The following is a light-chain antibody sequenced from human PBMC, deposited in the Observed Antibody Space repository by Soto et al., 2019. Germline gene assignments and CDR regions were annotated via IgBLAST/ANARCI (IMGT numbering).Light chain of an antibody. CDR1: QSISSW. CDR3: QQYNDYPYT. V-gene: IGKV1-5*03. Sequence: DIQMTQSPSTLSASVGDRVTITCRASQSISSWLAWYQQKPGEAPKLLIYKASSLESGVPSRFSGSGSGTEFTLTVSSLQPDDFATYYCQQYNDYPYTFGQGTKLEIK. J-gene: IGKJ2*01. CDR2: KAS.